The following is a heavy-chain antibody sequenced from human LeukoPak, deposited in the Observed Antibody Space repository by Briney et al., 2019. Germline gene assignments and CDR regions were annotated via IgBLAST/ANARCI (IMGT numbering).Heavy chain of an antibody. D-gene: IGHD4-17*01. CDR3: ATEYYGAYNF. CDR2: IYSGGST. CDR1: GFIVSSNY. J-gene: IGHJ4*02. Sequence: GGSLRLSCAASGFIVSSNYMSWVRQAPGKGLEWVSVIYSGGSTYYADSVKGRFTISRDNSKNTLYLQMNSLKTEDTAVYFCATEYYGAYNFWGQGTLVTVSS. V-gene: IGHV3-66*01.